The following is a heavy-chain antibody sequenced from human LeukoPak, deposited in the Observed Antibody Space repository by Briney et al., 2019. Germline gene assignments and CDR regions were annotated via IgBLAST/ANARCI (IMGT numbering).Heavy chain of an antibody. CDR2: ISAYNGNT. D-gene: IGHD5-18*01. CDR1: GYTFTSYG. V-gene: IGHV1-18*01. J-gene: IGHJ4*02. Sequence: ASVKVSCKASGYTFTSYGISWLRQAPGQGLEWMGWISAYNGNTNYAQKIQGRVTMTTDTSMSTAYMELRSLRSDDTAVYYCAATAKGRGYSFFDYWGQGTLVTVSS. CDR3: AATAKGRGYSFFDY.